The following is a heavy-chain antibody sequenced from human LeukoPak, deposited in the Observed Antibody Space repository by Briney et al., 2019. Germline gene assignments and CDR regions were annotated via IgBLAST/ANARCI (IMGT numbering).Heavy chain of an antibody. D-gene: IGHD2-15*01. CDR2: INPNSGGT. V-gene: IGHV1-2*02. CDR1: GYTFTGYY. J-gene: IGHJ3*02. CDR3: AREDCSGGSCYGNDAFDI. Sequence: GASVKVSCKASGYTFTGYYMHWVRQAPGQGLEWMGWINPNSGGTNYAQKFQGRVTMTRDTSISTAYMELSRLRSDDTAVYYCAREDCSGGSCYGNDAFDIWGQGTMVTVSS.